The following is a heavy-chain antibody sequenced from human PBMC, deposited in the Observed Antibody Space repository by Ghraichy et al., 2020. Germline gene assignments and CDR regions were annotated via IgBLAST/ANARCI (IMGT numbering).Heavy chain of an antibody. Sequence: SETLSLTCALYGNSLIDLQSLRSLSYPDYCLEKNWEVINNGDTNYNPSLRSRATISIDTSKSQFSLTLRSVTFADTAVYYFTRSVMPGAFKQLMCQCYYYYGMDVWGQGTTVTVSS. D-gene: IGHD3-10*01. CDR1: GNSLIDLQ. V-gene: IGHV4-34*12. CDR2: VINNGDT. CDR3: TRSVMPGAFKQLMCQCYYYYGMDV. J-gene: IGHJ6*02.